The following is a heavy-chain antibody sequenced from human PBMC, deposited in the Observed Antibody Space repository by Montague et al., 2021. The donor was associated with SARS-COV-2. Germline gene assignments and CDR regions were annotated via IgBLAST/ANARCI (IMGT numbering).Heavy chain of an antibody. J-gene: IGHJ1*01. CDR3: AKEAEWELLEGYFQY. CDR2: TYYRSRWYS. CDR1: GDSVSSNSAA. V-gene: IGHV6-1*01. Sequence: CAISGDSVSSNSAAWNWIRQSPSRGLEWLARTYYRSRWYSDYAVSVRSRITINPDTSKNQFSLQLNSVTPEDTAVYYCAKEAEWELLEGYFQYWGQGTLVTVSS. D-gene: IGHD1-26*01.